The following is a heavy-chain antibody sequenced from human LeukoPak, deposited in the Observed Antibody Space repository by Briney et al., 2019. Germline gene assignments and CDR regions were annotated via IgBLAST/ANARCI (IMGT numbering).Heavy chain of an antibody. CDR1: GFTFSSYA. CDR2: ISGSGGST. V-gene: IGHV3-23*01. CDR3: AREQYGDHFDN. D-gene: IGHD4-17*01. J-gene: IGHJ4*02. Sequence: QAGGSLRLSCAASGFTFSSYAMSWVRQAPGKGLEWVSAISGSGGSTYYADSVKGRFTISRDNAKNSLYLQMNSLRVDDTAVYYCAREQYGDHFDNWGQGTLVTVSS.